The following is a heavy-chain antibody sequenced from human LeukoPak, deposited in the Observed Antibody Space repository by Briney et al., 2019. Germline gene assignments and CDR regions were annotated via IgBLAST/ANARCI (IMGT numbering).Heavy chain of an antibody. Sequence: ASVKVSCKASGYTFTSYDINWVRQATGQGLEWMGWMNPNSGNTGYAQKFQGRVTITRNTSISTAYMELSSLRSEDTAVYYCARGSGWITMVRGVIPHLDYWGQGTLVTVS. CDR3: ARGSGWITMVRGVIPHLDY. V-gene: IGHV1-8*03. D-gene: IGHD3-10*01. CDR2: MNPNSGNT. J-gene: IGHJ4*02. CDR1: GYTFTSYD.